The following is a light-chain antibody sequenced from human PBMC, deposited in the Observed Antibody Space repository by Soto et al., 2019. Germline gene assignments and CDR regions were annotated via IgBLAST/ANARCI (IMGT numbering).Light chain of an antibody. CDR3: GSYTTSSNYV. CDR1: SSDVGAYNY. J-gene: IGLJ1*01. CDR2: DVS. V-gene: IGLV2-14*01. Sequence: QSALTQPASVSGSTGQSITISCTGTSSDVGAYNYVSWYQQHPGKAPKLMIYDVSHRPSGVSHRFSGSKSGNTASLTISGLQAEDEADYYCGSYTTSSNYVFGTGTKVTVL.